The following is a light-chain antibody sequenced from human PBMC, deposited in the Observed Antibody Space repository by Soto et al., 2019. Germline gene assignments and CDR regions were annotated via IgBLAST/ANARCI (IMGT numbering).Light chain of an antibody. CDR2: DTS. CDR3: QQYSNWPPIT. V-gene: IGKV3-15*01. Sequence: EIVLTQSPATLSLSPGERATLSCGASQSVSSNYLAWYQQKPGQAPRLLIYDTSTRATGIPARFSGSGSGTEFTLTISSLQSEDFAVYYCQQYSNWPPITFGQGTRLEIK. CDR1: QSVSSN. J-gene: IGKJ5*01.